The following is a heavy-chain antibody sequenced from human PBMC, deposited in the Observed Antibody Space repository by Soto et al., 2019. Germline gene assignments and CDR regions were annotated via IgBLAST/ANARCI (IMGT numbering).Heavy chain of an antibody. CDR2: IIPIFGIA. CDR3: AREDRDRETGLVPAAIDGMDV. D-gene: IGHD2-2*01. CDR1: GGTFSRYS. J-gene: IGHJ6*02. Sequence: QVQLVQSGAEVKKPGSSVKVSCKASGGTFSRYSITWVRQAPGHGLEWIGRIIPIFGIASYAQKFQGRVTSTADESTRTADMDLSSLRSDDTAVYYCAREDRDRETGLVPAAIDGMDVWGQGTTVTFSS. V-gene: IGHV1-69*08.